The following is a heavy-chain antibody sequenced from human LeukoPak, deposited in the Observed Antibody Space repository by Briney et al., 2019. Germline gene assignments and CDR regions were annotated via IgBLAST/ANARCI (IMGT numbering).Heavy chain of an antibody. CDR2: IYYSGST. CDR3: ARQRAVAGPYYYYMDV. Sequence: SETLSLTCTVSGGSISSYYWSWIRQPPGKGLEWIGYIYYSGSTNYNPSLKSRVTISVDTSKNQLSLKLSSVTAADTAVYYCARQRAVAGPYYYYMDVWGKGTTVTVSS. J-gene: IGHJ6*03. D-gene: IGHD6-19*01. V-gene: IGHV4-59*08. CDR1: GGSISSYY.